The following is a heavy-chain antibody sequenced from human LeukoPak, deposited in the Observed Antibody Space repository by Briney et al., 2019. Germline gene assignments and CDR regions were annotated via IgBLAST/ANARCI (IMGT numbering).Heavy chain of an antibody. D-gene: IGHD6-19*01. CDR1: GYSFTNYW. CDR3: ARQGLSSGWNNWFDP. Sequence: GESLKISCRGSGYSFTNYWITWVRQMPGKGLEWMGRVYPSDSYAYYSPSFQGHVTISTDKSITTAYLQWSSLKASDTAMYYCARQGLSSGWNNWFDPWGQGTLVTVSS. J-gene: IGHJ5*02. V-gene: IGHV5-10-1*01. CDR2: VYPSDSYA.